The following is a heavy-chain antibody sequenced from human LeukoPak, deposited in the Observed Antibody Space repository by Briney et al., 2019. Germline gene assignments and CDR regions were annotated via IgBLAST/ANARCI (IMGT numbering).Heavy chain of an antibody. CDR3: ARDMDTTGYYSWFDP. CDR2: ISYDGSNK. J-gene: IGHJ5*02. V-gene: IGHV3-30*03. Sequence: PGGSLRLSCAASGFTFSSYGMHWVRQAPGKGLEWVAVISYDGSNKYYADSVKGRFTISRDNSKNTLYLQMNSLRAEDTAVYYCARDMDTTGYYSWFDPWGQGTLVTVSS. CDR1: GFTFSSYG. D-gene: IGHD3-9*01.